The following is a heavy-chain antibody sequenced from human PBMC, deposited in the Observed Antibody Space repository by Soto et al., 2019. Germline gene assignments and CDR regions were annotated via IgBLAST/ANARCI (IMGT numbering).Heavy chain of an antibody. J-gene: IGHJ4*02. CDR1: GFTFTRYS. CDR2: ISSTTNYI. Sequence: GGSLRLSCAASGFTFTRYSMNWVRQAPGKGLEWVSSISSTTNYIYYADSMKGRFTVSRDNAKNSVYLEMNSLSAEDTAVYYCARESEDLTSNFDYWGQGTLVTAPQ. CDR3: ARESEDLTSNFDY. V-gene: IGHV3-21*01.